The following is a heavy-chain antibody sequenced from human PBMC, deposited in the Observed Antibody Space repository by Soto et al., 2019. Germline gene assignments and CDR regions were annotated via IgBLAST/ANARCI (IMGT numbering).Heavy chain of an antibody. V-gene: IGHV4-34*01. J-gene: IGHJ4*02. Sequence: SETLSLTCAVYGGAFSGYYWSWIRQPPGKGLEWIGEINHSGSTNYNPSLKSRVTISVDTSKNQFSLKLSSVTAADTAVYYCASKAAATDYWGQGTLVTVSS. D-gene: IGHD6-13*01. CDR2: INHSGST. CDR3: ASKAAATDY. CDR1: GGAFSGYY.